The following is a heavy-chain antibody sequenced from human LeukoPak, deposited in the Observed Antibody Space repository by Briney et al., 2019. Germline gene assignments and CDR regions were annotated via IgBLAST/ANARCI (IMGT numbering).Heavy chain of an antibody. CDR1: GYPINNAYY. J-gene: IGHJ4*02. CDR3: ARTHGYYYDSSGYYFDY. D-gene: IGHD3-22*01. Sequence: SETLSLTCAVSGYPINNAYYWVWIRQPPGKGLEWIGSLYHPDSTYYNPSLKSRVTMSVDTSKNQFSLKLSSVTAADTAVYYCARTHGYYYDSSGYYFDYWGQGALVTVSS. CDR2: LYHPDST. V-gene: IGHV4-38-2*01.